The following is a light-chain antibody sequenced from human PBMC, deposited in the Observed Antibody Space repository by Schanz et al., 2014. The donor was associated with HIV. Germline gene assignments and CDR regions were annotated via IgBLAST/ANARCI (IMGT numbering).Light chain of an antibody. CDR1: QGISSW. V-gene: IGKV1-12*01. J-gene: IGKJ1*01. Sequence: IQMTQSPSSVSASVGDRVTITCRASQGISSWLAWYQQKPGKAPRLLIYDATTLQSEVPSRFSGSGSGTEFTLTISSLQPEDFATYYCQQSYSTPRTFGQGTKVEIK. CDR2: DAT. CDR3: QQSYSTPRT.